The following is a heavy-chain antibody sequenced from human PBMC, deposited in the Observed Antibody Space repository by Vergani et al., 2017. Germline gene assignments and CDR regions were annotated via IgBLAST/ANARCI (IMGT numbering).Heavy chain of an antibody. D-gene: IGHD3-22*01. CDR1: GFTFSSYS. CDR2: ISSSSSYI. V-gene: IGHV3-21*01. Sequence: EVQLVESGGGLVKPGGSLRLSCAASGFTFSSYSMNWVRQAPGKGLEWVSSISSSSSYIYYADSVKGRFTISRANAKHSLYLQMNSLRAEDTAVYYCARAPDDSSGYSQGFDYGGQGTLVTVSS. CDR3: ARAPDDSSGYSQGFDY. J-gene: IGHJ4*02.